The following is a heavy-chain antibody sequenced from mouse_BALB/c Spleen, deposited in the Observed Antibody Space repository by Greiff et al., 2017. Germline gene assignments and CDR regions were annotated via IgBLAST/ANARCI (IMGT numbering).Heavy chain of an antibody. CDR2: IDPENGDT. J-gene: IGHJ2*01. V-gene: IGHV14-4*02. CDR1: GFNIKDYY. Sequence: DVKLQESGAELVRSGASVKLSCTASGFNIKDYYMHWVKQRPEQGLEWIGWIDPENGDTEYAPKFQGKATMTADTSSNTAYLQLSSLTSEDTAVYYCNGGGIDYWGQGTTLTVSS. CDR3: NGGGIDY.